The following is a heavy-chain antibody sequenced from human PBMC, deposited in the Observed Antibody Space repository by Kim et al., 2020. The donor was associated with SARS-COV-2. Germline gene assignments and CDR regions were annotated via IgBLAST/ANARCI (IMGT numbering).Heavy chain of an antibody. V-gene: IGHV3-23*01. D-gene: IGHD5-12*01. J-gene: IGHJ4*02. Sequence: GGSLRLSCAASGFTFSSYAMSWVRQAPGKGLEWVSAISGSGGSTYYADSVKGRFTISRDNSKNTLYLQMNSLRAEDTAVYYCAKAEGGVYGYSGYEPDYWGQGTLVTVSS. CDR1: GFTFSSYA. CDR3: AKAEGGVYGYSGYEPDY. CDR2: ISGSGGST.